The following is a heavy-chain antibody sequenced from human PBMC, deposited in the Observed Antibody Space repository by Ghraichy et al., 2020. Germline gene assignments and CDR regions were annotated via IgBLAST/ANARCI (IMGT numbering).Heavy chain of an antibody. J-gene: IGHJ4*02. CDR1: GFTFSTYA. CDR3: AKVGDDYGDYGSFDS. Sequence: GESLNISCAASGFTFSTYAMNWVRQAPGKGLEWVSTISGSYGSTYYADSVKGRFTISRDDSKNMVYLQMNRLRAEDTALYYCAKVGDDYGDYGSFDSWGQGPLVTVSS. D-gene: IGHD4-17*01. V-gene: IGHV3-23*01. CDR2: ISGSYGST.